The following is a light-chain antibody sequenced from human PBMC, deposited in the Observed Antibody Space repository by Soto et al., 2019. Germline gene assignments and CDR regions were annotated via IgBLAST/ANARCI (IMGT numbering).Light chain of an antibody. Sequence: DIQMTQSPSTLSASVGDRVTITCRASQSISDWLAWYQQKPGKAPKLLIYTASTLENGVPSRFSGGGSGTEFTLTISSLQPDDFATYYCQQYNTYPTFGQGTKVEIK. CDR2: TAS. CDR3: QQYNTYPT. J-gene: IGKJ1*01. CDR1: QSISDW. V-gene: IGKV1-5*03.